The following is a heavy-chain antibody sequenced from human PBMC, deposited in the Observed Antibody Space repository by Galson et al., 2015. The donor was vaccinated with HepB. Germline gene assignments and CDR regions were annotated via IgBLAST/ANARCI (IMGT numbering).Heavy chain of an antibody. Sequence: ETLSLTCAVYGGSVSDYSWNWVRQPPGKGLEWIGEINQSGGTNYNPSLKSRITISLDTSKNQFSLKLSSVTATDTAVYYCARSYSMSSWGWFDPWGQGTPITVSS. V-gene: IGHV4-34*01. CDR1: GGSVSDYS. J-gene: IGHJ5*02. CDR3: ARSYSMSSWGWFDP. CDR2: INQSGGT. D-gene: IGHD6-6*01.